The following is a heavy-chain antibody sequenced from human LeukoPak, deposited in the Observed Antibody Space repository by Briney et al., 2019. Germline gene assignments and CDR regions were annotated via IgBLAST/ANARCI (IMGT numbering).Heavy chain of an antibody. CDR3: AADNTGNPPYDP. Sequence: ASVKVSCKASGYTVTGYYMHWVRQAPGQGLEWMGWINVNSGATKYAQKLQGRVTMTRDTSVSTAYMDLSSLRSDDTAVYYCAADNTGNPPYDPWGQGTLVTVSS. CDR2: INVNSGAT. D-gene: IGHD2-8*02. J-gene: IGHJ5*02. V-gene: IGHV1-2*02. CDR1: GYTVTGYY.